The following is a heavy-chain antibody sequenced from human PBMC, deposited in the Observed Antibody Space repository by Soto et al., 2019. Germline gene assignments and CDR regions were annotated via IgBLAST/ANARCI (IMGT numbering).Heavy chain of an antibody. D-gene: IGHD6-19*01. V-gene: IGHV3-23*01. Sequence: GGDLRLPWSGSGCRLRNDAMNLVRQAPGKGLDWVSAISGSGGSTYYADSVKGRFTISRDNSKNTLYLQMSSLRAEDTAVYYCVYCLLGSGPPYDLDFSGQGTLVTVS. CDR3: VYCLLGSGPPYDLDF. J-gene: IGHJ4*02. CDR1: GCRLRNDA. CDR2: ISGSGGST.